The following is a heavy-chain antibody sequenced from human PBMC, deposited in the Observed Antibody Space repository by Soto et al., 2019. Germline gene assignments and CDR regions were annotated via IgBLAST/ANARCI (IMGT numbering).Heavy chain of an antibody. V-gene: IGHV1-69*01. CDR2: IIPFFGTA. D-gene: IGHD3-16*01. CDR3: ARTAPMEAGDNYYDDF. CDR1: GGTFSTFG. Sequence: QVQLVQSGAEVKKTGSSVKVSCKTSGGTFSTFGISWVRQSPGQGLEWMGGIIPFFGTAEYSQKFEDRITITSEESTNTVYMDLRSLTSEDTAIYYCARTAPMEAGDNYYDDFWGQGALVSFAA. J-gene: IGHJ4*02.